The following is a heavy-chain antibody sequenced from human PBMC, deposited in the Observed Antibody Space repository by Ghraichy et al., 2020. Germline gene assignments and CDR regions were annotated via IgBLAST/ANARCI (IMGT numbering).Heavy chain of an antibody. CDR2: ISYDGSNK. CDR1: GFTFSSYA. V-gene: IGHV3-30*04. J-gene: IGHJ4*02. CDR3: ARGITMIVVAEGY. D-gene: IGHD3-22*01. Sequence: GGSLRLSCAASGFTFSSYAMHWVRQAPGKGLEWVAVISYDGSNKYYADSVKGRFTISRDNSKNTLYLQMNSLRAEDTAVYYCARGITMIVVAEGYWGQGTLVTVSS.